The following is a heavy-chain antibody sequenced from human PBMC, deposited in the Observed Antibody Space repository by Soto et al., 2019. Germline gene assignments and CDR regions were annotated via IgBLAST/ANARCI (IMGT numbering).Heavy chain of an antibody. J-gene: IGHJ3*02. V-gene: IGHV1-46*03. CDR2: INPSGGST. CDR3: ASYCSGGSCYLRDAFDI. D-gene: IGHD2-15*01. Sequence: QVQLVQSGAEVKKPGASVKVSCKASGYTFTSYYMHWVRQAPGQGLEWMGIINPSGGSTSYAQKFQGRVTMTRDTSTCTVYMELSSLRSEDTAVYYCASYCSGGSCYLRDAFDIWGQGTMVTVSS. CDR1: GYTFTSYY.